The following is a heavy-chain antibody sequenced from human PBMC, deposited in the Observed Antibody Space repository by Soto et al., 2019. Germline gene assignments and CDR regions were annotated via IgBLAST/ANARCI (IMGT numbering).Heavy chain of an antibody. Sequence: EAQLVESGGGLVQPGGSLRLSCAASGFTFSNYEMHWVRQAPGKGLEYVSGISNNGAHTDYANSVKGRFTISRDNSENTLYHQMGSLRAEDMALYYCARRVYGSRWPNVYMDVWGKGTTVTVSS. J-gene: IGHJ6*03. CDR2: ISNNGAHT. D-gene: IGHD6-13*01. V-gene: IGHV3-64*01. CDR1: GFTFSNYE. CDR3: ARRVYGSRWPNVYMDV.